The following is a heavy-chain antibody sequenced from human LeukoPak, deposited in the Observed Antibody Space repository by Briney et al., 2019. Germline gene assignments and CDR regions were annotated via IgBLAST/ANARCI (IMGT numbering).Heavy chain of an antibody. CDR2: IIPILGIA. CDR1: GGTFSSYA. J-gene: IGHJ4*02. V-gene: IGHV1-69*04. CDR3: ARARMTTVNPYYFDY. Sequence: VASVKVSCKASGGTFSSYAISWVRQAPGQGREWMGRIIPILGIANYAQKFQGRVTITADKSTSTAYMELSSLRSEDTAVYYCARARMTTVNPYYFDYWGQGTLVTVSS. D-gene: IGHD4-17*01.